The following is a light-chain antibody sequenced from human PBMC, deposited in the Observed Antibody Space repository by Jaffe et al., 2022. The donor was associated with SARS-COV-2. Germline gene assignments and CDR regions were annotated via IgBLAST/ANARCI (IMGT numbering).Light chain of an antibody. V-gene: IGLV3-21*01. J-gene: IGLJ3*02. CDR3: QVWENPSGV. Sequence: SYVLTQPPSESVAPGETARITCGGNNIGSKSVHWYQQRPGQAPVLVIYFDSGRPSGIPERFSGSNSGNTATLTISGVEAADEADYYCQVWENPSGVFGGGTKLTVL. CDR1: NIGSKS. CDR2: FDS.